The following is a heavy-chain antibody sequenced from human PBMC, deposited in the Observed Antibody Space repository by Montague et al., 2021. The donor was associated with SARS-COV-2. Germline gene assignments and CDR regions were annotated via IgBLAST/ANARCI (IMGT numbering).Heavy chain of an antibody. CDR2: VLYNKGT. J-gene: IGHJ4*02. CDR1: GVSVTDYY. Sequence: SETLSLTCTASGVSVTDYYWSWIRQPPGKGLEWVGDVLYNKGTNFNPSLKSRVAISVDTSKNQFSLRLTSVTAADTALYYCARLGLRYFDWLLLGEGYFDYWGQGTLVTVSS. V-gene: IGHV4-59*08. CDR3: ARLGLRYFDWLLLGEGYFDY. D-gene: IGHD3-9*01.